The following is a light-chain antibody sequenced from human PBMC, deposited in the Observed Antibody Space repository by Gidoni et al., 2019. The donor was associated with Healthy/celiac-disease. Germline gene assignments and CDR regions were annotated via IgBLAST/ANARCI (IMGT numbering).Light chain of an antibody. CDR3: QSYDSSLSGSEV. V-gene: IGLV1-40*01. Sequence: QSVLTQPPSVSGAPGQRVTISCTGSSSNNGAGYDVHWYQQLPGTAPKLLIYGNSNRPSGVPDRFSGSKSGTSASLAIPGLQAEDEADYYCQSYDSSLSGSEVFGGGTKLTVL. CDR2: GNS. CDR1: SSNNGAGYD. J-gene: IGLJ3*02.